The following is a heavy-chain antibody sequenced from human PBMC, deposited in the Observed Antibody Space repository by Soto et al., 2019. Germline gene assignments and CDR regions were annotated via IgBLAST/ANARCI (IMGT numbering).Heavy chain of an antibody. CDR2: INVYNDNT. D-gene: IGHD3-10*01. CDR1: GYTFTSYG. Sequence: QVQLVQSGAEVKKPGASVKVSCKASGYTFTSYGISWVRQAPGQGLEWMGWINVYNDNTNYAPKLQGRVTMTTDTSTSTAYLDLRSVGSDDTALYFCARDTSRGEYDYWGQGTLVTVSS. J-gene: IGHJ4*02. CDR3: ARDTSRGEYDY. V-gene: IGHV1-18*01.